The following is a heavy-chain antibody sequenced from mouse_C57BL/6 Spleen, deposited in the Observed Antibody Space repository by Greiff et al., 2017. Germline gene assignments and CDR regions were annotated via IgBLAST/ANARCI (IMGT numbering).Heavy chain of an antibody. CDR2: ISYDGSN. CDR1: GYSITSGYY. J-gene: IGHJ4*01. CDR3: ARFWDGAMDY. V-gene: IGHV3-6*01. Sequence: DVQLVESGPGLVKPSQSLSLTCSVTGYSITSGYYWNWIRQFPGNKLEWMGYISYDGSNNYNPSLKNRISITRDTSKNQFFLKLNSVTTEDTATYYCARFWDGAMDYWGQGTSVTVSS. D-gene: IGHD4-1*01.